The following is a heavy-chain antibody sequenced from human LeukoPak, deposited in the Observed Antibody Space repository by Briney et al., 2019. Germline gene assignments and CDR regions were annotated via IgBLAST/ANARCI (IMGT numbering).Heavy chain of an antibody. Sequence: SETLSLTCTVSGGSISTYYWNWIRQPPGKGLEWIGYIYHSGSTNYNPSLQSRVTKSVDTSKNQFSLNLNSVTAADTAVYYCARGGAARLHFQNWGQGTLVTVSS. CDR3: ARGGAARLHFQN. V-gene: IGHV4-59*01. CDR2: IYHSGST. D-gene: IGHD6-6*01. CDR1: GGSISTYY. J-gene: IGHJ1*01.